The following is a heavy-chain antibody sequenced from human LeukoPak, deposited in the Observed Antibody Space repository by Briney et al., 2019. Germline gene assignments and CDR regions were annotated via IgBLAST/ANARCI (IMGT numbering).Heavy chain of an antibody. J-gene: IGHJ4*02. Sequence: VGRIKSKTDSGTTDYAAPVKGRFTISRDDSKNTLYLQVNSLKTEDTAVYYCTTGHYLDYWGQGTLVTVSS. CDR2: IKSKTDSGTT. CDR3: TTGHYLDY. V-gene: IGHV3-15*01.